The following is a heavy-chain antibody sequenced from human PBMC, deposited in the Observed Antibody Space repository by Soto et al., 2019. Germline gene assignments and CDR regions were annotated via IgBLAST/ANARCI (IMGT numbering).Heavy chain of an antibody. D-gene: IGHD3-3*01. CDR2: ISGSGGST. J-gene: IGHJ6*04. Sequence: EVQLLESGGGLVQPGGSLRLSCAASGFTFSSYAMSWVRQAPGKGLEWVSAISGSGGSTYYADSVKGRFTISRDNSKNPLELEMNSLRAEDKAVYYLSKYQGKSQWENYDFWSGYCLDVWGKGTTVTVSS. V-gene: IGHV3-23*01. CDR3: SKYQGKSQWENYDFWSGYCLDV. CDR1: GFTFSSYA.